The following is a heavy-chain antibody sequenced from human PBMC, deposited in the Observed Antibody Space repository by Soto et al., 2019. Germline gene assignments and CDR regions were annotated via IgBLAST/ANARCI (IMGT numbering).Heavy chain of an antibody. J-gene: IGHJ4*02. D-gene: IGHD3-3*02. CDR3: ARDESAGSSIRY. CDR2: ISNGGDYI. CDR1: GSPLSTYG. V-gene: IGHV3-21*01. Sequence: ESGGGLVKPGGSLRLSCTASGSPLSTYGMNWVRQAPGKGLEWISSISNGGDYIYYADSVQGRFTISRDNAKNSLYLQMNSLRAEDTAVYMCARDESAGSSIRYWGQGTLVTVSS.